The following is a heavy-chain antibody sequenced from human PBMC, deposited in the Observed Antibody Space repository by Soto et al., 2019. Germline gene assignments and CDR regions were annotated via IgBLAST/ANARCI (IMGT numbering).Heavy chain of an antibody. CDR1: GGSISRYY. Sequence: SETLSLTCTVSGGSISRYYWSWIRQPAGKGLEWIGRIYTSGSTNYNPSLKSRVTMSVDTSKNQLSLKLSSVTAADTAVYYCARDMGCSSNSCYSDYWGQGTLVTVSS. CDR2: IYTSGST. J-gene: IGHJ4*02. D-gene: IGHD2-2*01. V-gene: IGHV4-4*07. CDR3: ARDMGCSSNSCYSDY.